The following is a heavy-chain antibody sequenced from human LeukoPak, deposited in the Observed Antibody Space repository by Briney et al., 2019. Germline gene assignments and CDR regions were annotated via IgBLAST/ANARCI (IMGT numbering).Heavy chain of an antibody. Sequence: GGSLRLSCAASGFTFSSYWMSWVRQAPGKGLEWVANIKQDGSEKYYVDSVKGRFTISRDNAKNSLYLQMNSLRAEDTAVYYCARDLPSKYDSPADNWFDPWGQGTLVTVPS. J-gene: IGHJ5*02. CDR2: IKQDGSEK. D-gene: IGHD1-1*01. CDR3: ARDLPSKYDSPADNWFDP. CDR1: GFTFSSYW. V-gene: IGHV3-7*01.